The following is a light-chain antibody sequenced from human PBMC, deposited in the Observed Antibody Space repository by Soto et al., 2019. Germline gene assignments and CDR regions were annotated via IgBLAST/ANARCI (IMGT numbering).Light chain of an antibody. CDR3: QQYGSSGVT. Sequence: EIVLTQSPGTLSLSPGESATLSCRSSQSVSSTQLAWYQQKPGQAPRLLIYGASSRATGIADRFSGSGSGTDFTRTISRLEPEDFAVYYCQQYGSSGVTFGPGTKVDIK. J-gene: IGKJ3*01. V-gene: IGKV3-20*01. CDR2: GAS. CDR1: QSVSSTQ.